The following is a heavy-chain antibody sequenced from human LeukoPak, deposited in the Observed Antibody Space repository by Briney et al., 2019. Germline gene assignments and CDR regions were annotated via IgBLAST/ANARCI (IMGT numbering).Heavy chain of an antibody. CDR2: VYYYGST. CDR1: GGSISSSY. J-gene: IGHJ2*01. Sequence: SETLSLTCTVSGGSISSSYCSWIRQPPRKGLEWIAYVYYYGSTKYNPSLKIRVTTSLDTSSNKSSLQLTSVSPADTAVYYCASHPTLRDGRAHWYLDLSGRGTLVTVSS. V-gene: IGHV4-59*01. D-gene: IGHD4-17*01. CDR3: ASHPTLRDGRAHWYLDL.